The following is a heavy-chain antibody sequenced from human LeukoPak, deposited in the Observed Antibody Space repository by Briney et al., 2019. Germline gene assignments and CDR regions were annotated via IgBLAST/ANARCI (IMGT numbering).Heavy chain of an antibody. CDR1: GFTFSSYW. D-gene: IGHD6-6*01. J-gene: IGHJ4*02. V-gene: IGHV3-7*01. Sequence: GGSLRLSCAASGFTFSSYWMSWVRQAPGKGLEWVANIKQDGSEKYYVDSAKGRFTISRDNAKNSLYLQMNSLRAEDTAVYYCARDKGRWVAARPGYWGQGTLVTVSS. CDR2: IKQDGSEK. CDR3: ARDKGRWVAARPGY.